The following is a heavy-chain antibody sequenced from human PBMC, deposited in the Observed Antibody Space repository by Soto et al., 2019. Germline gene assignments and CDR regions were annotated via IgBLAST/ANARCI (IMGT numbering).Heavy chain of an antibody. CDR1: GFTFSSYA. Sequence: LRLSCAASGFTFSSYAMSWVRQAPGKGLEWVSAISGSGGSTYYADSVKGRFTISRDNSKNTLYLQMNSLRAEDTAVYYCAKEKRGRGYYGSGSYLITTKPFDYWGQGTLVTVSS. V-gene: IGHV3-23*01. J-gene: IGHJ4*02. D-gene: IGHD3-10*01. CDR2: ISGSGGST. CDR3: AKEKRGRGYYGSGSYLITTKPFDY.